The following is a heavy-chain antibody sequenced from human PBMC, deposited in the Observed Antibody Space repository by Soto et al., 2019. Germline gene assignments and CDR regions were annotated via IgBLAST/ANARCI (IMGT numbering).Heavy chain of an antibody. J-gene: IGHJ4*02. CDR3: ARDRRGIAARRGYFDY. Sequence: QVQLVESGGGVVQPGRSLRLSCAASGFTFSSYAMHWVRRAPAKGWGGGAVISYDGSNKYYADSVKGRFTISRDNSKNTLYLQMNSLRAEDTAVYYCARDRRGIAARRGYFDYWGQGTLVTVSS. D-gene: IGHD6-6*01. CDR2: ISYDGSNK. V-gene: IGHV3-30-3*01. CDR1: GFTFSSYA.